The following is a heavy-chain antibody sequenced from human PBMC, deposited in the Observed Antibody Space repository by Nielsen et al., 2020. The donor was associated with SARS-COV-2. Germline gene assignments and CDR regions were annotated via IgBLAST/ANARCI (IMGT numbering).Heavy chain of an antibody. V-gene: IGHV3-53*01. Sequence: GESLKISCAASGFNVSAYYMSWVRQAPGKGPQWVSVIFTGGSTYYTDSVKGRFTISRDSSKNTLYLQMNSLRPDDTAVYYCARDLVRSGWDRGYMQNWGQGTLVTVSS. CDR2: IFTGGST. D-gene: IGHD6-19*01. CDR1: GFNVSAYY. J-gene: IGHJ1*01. CDR3: ARDLVRSGWDRGYMQN.